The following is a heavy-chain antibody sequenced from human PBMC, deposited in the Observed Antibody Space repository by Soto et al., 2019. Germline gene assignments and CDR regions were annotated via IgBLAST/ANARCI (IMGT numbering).Heavy chain of an antibody. CDR3: ARAILGYCISTSCTNWFDP. D-gene: IGHD2-2*01. J-gene: IGHJ5*02. CDR2: IYYSGST. Sequence: SETLSLTCTVSGGSISNYYWSWIRQPPGKGLEWIGYIYYSGSTNYNPSLKSRVTISVDTSKNQFSLKLSSVTAADTAVYYCARAILGYCISTSCTNWFDPWGQGTLVTVSS. CDR1: GGSISNYY. V-gene: IGHV4-59*01.